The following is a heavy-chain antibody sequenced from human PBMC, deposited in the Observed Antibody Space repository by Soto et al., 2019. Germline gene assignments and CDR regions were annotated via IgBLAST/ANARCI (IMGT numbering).Heavy chain of an antibody. J-gene: IGHJ3*02. CDR2: IYYSGST. CDR1: GGSISRGGYY. CDR3: ARDRHAVVAATGFAFDI. D-gene: IGHD2-15*01. V-gene: IGHV4-31*03. Sequence: PSETLSLTCTVSGGSISRGGYYWSWIRQHPGKGLEWIGYIYYSGSTYYNPSLTSRVTISVDTSKNQFSLKLSSVTAADTAVYYCARDRHAVVAATGFAFDIWGQGTMVTVSS.